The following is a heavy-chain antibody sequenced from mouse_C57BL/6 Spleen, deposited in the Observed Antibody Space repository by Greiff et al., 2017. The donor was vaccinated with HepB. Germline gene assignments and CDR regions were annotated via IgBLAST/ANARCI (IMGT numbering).Heavy chain of an antibody. CDR2: IYPGGGYT. V-gene: IGHV1-63*01. J-gene: IGHJ2*01. Sequence: QVQLQQSGAELVRPGTSVRMSCKASGYTFTNYWIGWAKQRPGHGLEWIGDIYPGGGYTNYNEKFKGKATLTADKSSSTAYMQFSSLTSEDSAIYYCARSGGGYFDYWGQGTTLTVSS. CDR1: GYTFTNYW. D-gene: IGHD1-1*02. CDR3: ARSGGGYFDY.